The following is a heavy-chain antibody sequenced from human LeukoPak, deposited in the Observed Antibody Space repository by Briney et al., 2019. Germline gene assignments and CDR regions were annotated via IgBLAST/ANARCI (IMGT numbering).Heavy chain of an antibody. D-gene: IGHD3-16*01. CDR2: ISGSGGST. CDR3: AKEDYDYIWGSYSWFDP. V-gene: IGHV3-23*01. J-gene: IGHJ5*02. Sequence: PGGSLRLSRAASGFTFSSYAMSWVRQAPGKGLEWVSAISGSGGSTYYADSVKGRFTISRDNSKNTLYLQMNSLRAEDTAVYYCAKEDYDYIWGSYSWFDPWGQGTLVTVSS. CDR1: GFTFSSYA.